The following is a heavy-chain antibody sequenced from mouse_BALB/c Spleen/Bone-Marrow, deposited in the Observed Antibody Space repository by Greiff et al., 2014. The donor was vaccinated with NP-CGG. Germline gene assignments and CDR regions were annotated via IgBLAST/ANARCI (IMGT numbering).Heavy chain of an antibody. CDR2: IHYSGTT. V-gene: IGHV3-1*02. CDR1: GYSITSDYS. D-gene: IGHD4-1*01. CDR3: ARFAGTPYTMDY. J-gene: IGHJ4*01. Sequence: ESGPDLVKPSQSLSLTCTVTGYSITSDYSWHWIRQFPGNKLEWMGYIHYSGTTVYNPSLKSRISITRGTSNNQFFLQLNSVTTEDTATYYCARFAGTPYTMDYWGQGTSVTVSS.